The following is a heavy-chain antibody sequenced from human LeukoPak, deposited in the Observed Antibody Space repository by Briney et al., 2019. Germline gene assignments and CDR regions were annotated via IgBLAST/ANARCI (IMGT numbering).Heavy chain of an antibody. CDR3: ARVVAEFLYNWFDP. D-gene: IGHD6-13*01. Sequence: SETLSLTCAVYGGSFSGYYWSWIRQPPGKGLEWIGEINHSGSTNYNPPLKSRVTISVDTSKNQFSLKLSSVTAADTAVYYCARVVAEFLYNWFDPWGQGTLVTVSS. V-gene: IGHV4-34*01. J-gene: IGHJ5*02. CDR2: INHSGST. CDR1: GGSFSGYY.